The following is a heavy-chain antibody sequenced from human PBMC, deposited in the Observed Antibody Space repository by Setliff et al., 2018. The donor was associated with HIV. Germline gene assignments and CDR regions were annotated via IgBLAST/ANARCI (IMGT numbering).Heavy chain of an antibody. J-gene: IGHJ4*02. V-gene: IGHV3-48*01. CDR3: ASTMVRGVIIDFDY. D-gene: IGHD3-10*01. CDR2: ISSSSSTI. Sequence: GGSLRLSCAASGFTFSSYEMNWVRQAPGKGLEWVSYISSSSSTIYYADSVKGRFTISRDNAKNSLYLQMNSLRAEDTAVYYCASTMVRGVIIDFDYWGQGTLVTVSS. CDR1: GFTFSSYE.